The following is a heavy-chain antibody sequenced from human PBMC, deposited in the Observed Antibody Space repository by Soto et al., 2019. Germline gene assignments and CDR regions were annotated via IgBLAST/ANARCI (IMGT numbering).Heavy chain of an antibody. D-gene: IGHD1-26*01. CDR2: IKSKTDGGTT. V-gene: IGHV3-15*01. Sequence: PGGSLRLSCAASGFTFSNAWMSWVRQAPGKGLEWVGRIKSKTDGGTTDYAAPVKGRFTISRDDSKNTLYLQMNSLKTEDTAVYYCTTSRGSYSSPFDYWGQGTLVTVSS. J-gene: IGHJ4*02. CDR1: GFTFSNAW. CDR3: TTSRGSYSSPFDY.